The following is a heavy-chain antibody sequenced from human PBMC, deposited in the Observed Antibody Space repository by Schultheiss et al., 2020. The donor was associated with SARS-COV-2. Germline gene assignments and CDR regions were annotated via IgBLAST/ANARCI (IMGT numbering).Heavy chain of an antibody. CDR2: IYYSGST. D-gene: IGHD3-22*01. J-gene: IGHJ3*02. CDR1: GGSISSGGYY. Sequence: SETLSLTCTVSGGSISSGGYYWSWIRQPPGKGLEWIGSIYYSGSTNYNPSLKSRVTISVDTSKNQFSLKLSSVTAADTAVYYCARESGSDYYDSSGYRAFDIWGQGTMVTVSS. V-gene: IGHV4-31*03. CDR3: ARESGSDYYDSSGYRAFDI.